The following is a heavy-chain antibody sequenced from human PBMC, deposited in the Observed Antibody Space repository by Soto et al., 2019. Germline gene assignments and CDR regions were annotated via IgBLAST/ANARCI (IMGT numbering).Heavy chain of an antibody. CDR1: GGSISSGGYY. CDR3: ARAGSNYGADAFDI. Sequence: QVQLQESGPGLVKPSQTLSLTCTVSGGSISSGGYYWSWIRQHPGKGLEWIGYIYYTGSPYYNPSLKSRVTVSGDTYKNQFSLNLNSVTAADTAVYYCARAGSNYGADAFDIWGQWTMVTVSS. CDR2: IYYTGSP. J-gene: IGHJ3*02. V-gene: IGHV4-31*03. D-gene: IGHD5-18*01.